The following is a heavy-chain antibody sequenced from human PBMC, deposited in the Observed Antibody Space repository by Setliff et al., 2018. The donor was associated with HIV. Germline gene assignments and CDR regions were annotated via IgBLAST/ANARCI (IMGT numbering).Heavy chain of an antibody. CDR1: GYTFSDNF. V-gene: IGHV1-69-2*01. Sequence: ASVKVSCKASGYTFSDNFMHWVKQAPGKGLQWVGQIDPKDGQPIYARSFQGRVTITADTSTDTSDMELSSLRSADTAVYYCARGDMVAFGGVGPFDYWGQGTLVTVSS. J-gene: IGHJ4*02. D-gene: IGHD3-16*01. CDR2: IDPKDGQP. CDR3: ARGDMVAFGGVGPFDY.